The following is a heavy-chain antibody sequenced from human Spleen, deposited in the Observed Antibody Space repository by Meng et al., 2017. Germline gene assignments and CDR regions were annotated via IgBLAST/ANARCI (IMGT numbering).Heavy chain of an antibody. V-gene: IGHV1-18*01. D-gene: IGHD2-2*01. CDR1: GYTFTTYG. CDR3: ARKAGNCVSTTCYSLDF. J-gene: IGHJ4*02. CDR2: ISPYNTKT. Sequence: ASVKVSCKASGYTFTTYGISWVRQAPGQGLEWMGWISPYNTKTNYAQKVQGRVTMTADTSTTTAYMELRSLRSDDTAVYFCARKAGNCVSTTCYSLDFWGQGTLVTVSS.